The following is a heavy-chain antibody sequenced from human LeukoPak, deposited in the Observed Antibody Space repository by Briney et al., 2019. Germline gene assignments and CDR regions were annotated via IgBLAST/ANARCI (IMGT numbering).Heavy chain of an antibody. CDR2: INHSGST. CDR1: GGSFSGYY. CDR3: ASQGVYSGSRNGLYYYYMDV. J-gene: IGHJ6*03. Sequence: SETLSLTCAVYGGSFSGYYWSWIRQPPGKGLEWIGEINHSGSTNYNPSLKSRVTISVDTSKNQFSLKLSSVTAADTAVYYCASQGVYSGSRNGLYYYYMDVWGKGTTVTISS. V-gene: IGHV4-34*01. D-gene: IGHD1-26*01.